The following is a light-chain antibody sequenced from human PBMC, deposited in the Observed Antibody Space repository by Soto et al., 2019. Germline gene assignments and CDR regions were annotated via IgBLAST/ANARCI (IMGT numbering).Light chain of an antibody. CDR1: PSDVGGYIS. V-gene: IGLV2-8*01. CDR2: EVN. Sequence: QSVLTQPPSASGAPGQSVTISCTGTPSDVGGYISVSWYQQSPGKAPKLIIYEVNKRPSGVPDRFSGSKSGSTAFLTISGLQADDEAEYFCISYKTDDTFLFGTGTKVTVL. J-gene: IGLJ1*01. CDR3: ISYKTDDTFL.